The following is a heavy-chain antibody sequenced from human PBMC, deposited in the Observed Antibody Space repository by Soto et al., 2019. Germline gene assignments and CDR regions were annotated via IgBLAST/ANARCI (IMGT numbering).Heavy chain of an antibody. CDR1: GFTFSSYS. Sequence: PGGSLRLSCAASGFTFSSYSMNWVRQAPGKGLEWVSYISSSSSTIYYADSVKGRFTISRDNAKNSLYLQMNSLRDEDTAVYYCARDSPQFSSSSKDHFDYWGQGTLVTVSS. CDR3: ARDSPQFSSSSKDHFDY. CDR2: ISSSSSTI. J-gene: IGHJ4*02. V-gene: IGHV3-48*02. D-gene: IGHD6-6*01.